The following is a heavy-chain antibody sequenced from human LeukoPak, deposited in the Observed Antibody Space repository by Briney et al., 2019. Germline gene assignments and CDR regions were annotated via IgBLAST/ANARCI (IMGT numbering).Heavy chain of an antibody. V-gene: IGHV3-48*02. J-gene: IGHJ3*02. D-gene: IGHD4-11*01. CDR2: ITTSSTTK. Sequence: PGGSLRLSCAASGFAFNTYSMNWVRQAPGKGLQWVSSITTSSTTKYYADSVKGRFTISRDNAKNPLYLQMDSLRDEDTAVYYCVRDAAYSAFNMWGQGTMVTVSS. CDR1: GFAFNTYS. CDR3: VRDAAYSAFNM.